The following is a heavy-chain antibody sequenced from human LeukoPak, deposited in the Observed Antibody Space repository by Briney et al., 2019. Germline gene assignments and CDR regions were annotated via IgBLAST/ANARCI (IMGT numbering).Heavy chain of an antibody. D-gene: IGHD3-22*01. CDR2: INPNSGGT. J-gene: IGHJ4*02. V-gene: IGHV1-2*06. Sequence: GASVKVSCKASGYTFTGYYMHWVRQAPGQGLEWMGRINPNSGGTNYAQKFQGRVTMTRDTSISTAYMELRSLRSDDTAVYYCARDDHHRVVASDYWGQGTLVTVSS. CDR3: ARDDHHRVVASDY. CDR1: GYTFTGYY.